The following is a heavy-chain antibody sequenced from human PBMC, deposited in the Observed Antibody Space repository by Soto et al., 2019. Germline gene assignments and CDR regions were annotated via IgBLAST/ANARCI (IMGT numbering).Heavy chain of an antibody. V-gene: IGHV3-21*01. Sequence: PGGSLRLSCAASGFTFSSYSMNWVRQAPGKGLEWVSSISSSSSYIYYADSVKGRFTISRDNAKNSLYLQMNSLRAEDTAVYYCARGGANYKSNFDYWGQGTLVTVSS. CDR3: ARGGANYKSNFDY. J-gene: IGHJ4*02. CDR2: ISSSSSYI. CDR1: GFTFSSYS. D-gene: IGHD1-7*01.